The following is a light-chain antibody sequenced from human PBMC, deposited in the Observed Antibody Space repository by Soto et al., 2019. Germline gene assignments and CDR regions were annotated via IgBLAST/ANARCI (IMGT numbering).Light chain of an antibody. V-gene: IGLV2-8*01. J-gene: IGLJ1*01. CDR2: EVS. CDR1: SSDVGGYNY. CDR3: SSYAGNDNPYV. Sequence: QSVLTQPPSAYGSPGQSVTISCTGTSSDVGGYNYVSWYQQHPGKAPKVMIYEVSKRPSGVPDRFSGSKSGNTASLTVSGLQAEDEADYYCSSYAGNDNPYVFGTGTKVTVL.